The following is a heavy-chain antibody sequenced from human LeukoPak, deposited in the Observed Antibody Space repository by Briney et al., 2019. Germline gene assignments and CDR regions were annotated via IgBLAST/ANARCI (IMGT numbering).Heavy chain of an antibody. Sequence: SETLSLTCAVYGGSFSGYYWSWIRQPPGKGLEWIGEINHSGSTNYNPSLKSRVTISVDTSKNQFSLKLSSVTAADTAVYYCARDHDAFDIWGQGTMVTVSS. CDR2: INHSGST. J-gene: IGHJ3*02. V-gene: IGHV4-34*01. CDR1: GGSFSGYY. CDR3: ARDHDAFDI.